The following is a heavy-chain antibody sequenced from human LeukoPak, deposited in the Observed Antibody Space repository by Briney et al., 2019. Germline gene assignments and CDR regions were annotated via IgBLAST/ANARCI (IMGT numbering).Heavy chain of an antibody. CDR3: ARDHLVFLDYFDY. Sequence: GGSLRLSCAASGFTFSSYGMHWVRQAPGKGLEWVAVIWYDGSNKYYADSVKGRFTISRDNSKNTLYLQMNSLRAEDTAVYYCARDHLVFLDYFDYWGQGALVTVSS. D-gene: IGHD2/OR15-2a*01. J-gene: IGHJ4*02. CDR1: GFTFSSYG. CDR2: IWYDGSNK. V-gene: IGHV3-33*01.